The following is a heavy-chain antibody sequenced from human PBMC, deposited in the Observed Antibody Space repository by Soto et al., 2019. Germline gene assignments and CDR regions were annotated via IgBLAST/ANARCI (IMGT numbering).Heavy chain of an antibody. CDR2: ITPIFGKA. CDR3: ARDLQRGSGSLGY. J-gene: IGHJ4*02. V-gene: IGHV1-69*13. CDR1: GGTFSSYA. Sequence: SVKVSCKASGGTFSSYAISWVRQAPGQGLEWMGGITPIFGKANYAQKFQGRVTITADESTSTAYMELSSLRSEDTAVYYCARDLQRGSGSLGYWGQGTLVTVSS. D-gene: IGHD3-10*01.